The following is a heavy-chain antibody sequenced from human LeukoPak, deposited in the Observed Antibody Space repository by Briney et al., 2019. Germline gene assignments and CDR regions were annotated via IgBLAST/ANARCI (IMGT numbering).Heavy chain of an antibody. CDR3: ATHYYYDSSGYYFFDY. J-gene: IGHJ4*02. Sequence: ASVKVSCKASGYTFTSYGISWVRQAPGQGREWMGWISAYNGNTNYAQKLQGRVTMTTDTSTSTAYMELRSLRSDDTAVYYCATHYYYDSSGYYFFDYWGQGTLVTVSS. V-gene: IGHV1-18*01. CDR1: GYTFTSYG. CDR2: ISAYNGNT. D-gene: IGHD3-22*01.